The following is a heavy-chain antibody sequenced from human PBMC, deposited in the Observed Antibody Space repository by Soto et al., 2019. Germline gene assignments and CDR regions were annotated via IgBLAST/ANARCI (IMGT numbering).Heavy chain of an antibody. D-gene: IGHD6-13*01. Sequence: SENLSLTCDVSGVSISGKHWSWIRQAPGKGLEWVGYVHFSGSTTYNPSLEPRLNISFDMSKSQVYLQLTSVTDADTFGYYRERFGAAAAHDENWGRGVLVT. J-gene: IGHJ4*01. V-gene: IGHV4-59*01. CDR1: GVSISGKH. CDR3: ERFGAAAAHDEN. CDR2: VHFSGST.